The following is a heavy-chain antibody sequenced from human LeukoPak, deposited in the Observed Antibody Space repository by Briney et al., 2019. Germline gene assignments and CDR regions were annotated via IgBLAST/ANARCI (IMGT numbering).Heavy chain of an antibody. CDR2: IIPIFGTA. CDR3: AMTTVTNWFDP. Sequence: ASVKVSCKXSGGTFSSYAISWVRQAPGRGLEWMGGIIPIFGTANYAQKFQGRVTITTDESTSTAYMELSSLRSEDTAVYYCAMTTVTNWFDPWGQGTLVTVSS. V-gene: IGHV1-69*05. CDR1: GGTFSSYA. J-gene: IGHJ5*02. D-gene: IGHD4-17*01.